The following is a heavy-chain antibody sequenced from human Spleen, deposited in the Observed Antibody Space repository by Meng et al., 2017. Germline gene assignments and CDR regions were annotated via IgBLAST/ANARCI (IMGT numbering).Heavy chain of an antibody. J-gene: IGHJ5*02. CDR1: GGSISSYY. Sequence: GSLRLSCTVSGGSISSYYWSWIRQPAGKGLEWIGRIYTSGSTNYNPSLKSRVTMSVDTSKNQFSLKLSSVTAADTAVYYCARVEWELLEGTIWFDPWGQGTLVTVSS. CDR2: IYTSGST. V-gene: IGHV4-4*07. CDR3: ARVEWELLEGTIWFDP. D-gene: IGHD1-26*01.